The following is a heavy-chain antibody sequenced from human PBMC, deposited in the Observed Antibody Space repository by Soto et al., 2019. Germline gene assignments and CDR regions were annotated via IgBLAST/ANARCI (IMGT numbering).Heavy chain of an antibody. J-gene: IGHJ4*02. D-gene: IGHD1-1*01. Sequence: QVQLVQSGAEMKKPGASVKVSCKASGYTFTSYGISWVRQAPGQGLEWMGWIRPYNGNTNYAQKLQGRVTMTTDTPASTADVELRSLRSDDATVYYCARGAPPERDWGQGTVVTVSS. V-gene: IGHV1-18*01. CDR3: ARGAPPERD. CDR1: GYTFTSYG. CDR2: IRPYNGNT.